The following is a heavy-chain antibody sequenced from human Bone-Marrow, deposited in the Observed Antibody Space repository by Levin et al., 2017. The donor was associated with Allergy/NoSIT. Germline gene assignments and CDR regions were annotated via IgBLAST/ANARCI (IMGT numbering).Heavy chain of an antibody. V-gene: IGHV1-8*01. CDR3: ARNLPLTGDFDF. CDR2: MNPANGAT. Sequence: PGGSLRLSCKASGYTFISYDINWVRQATGQGLEWLGWMNPANGATGYSRIFEGRVTMTRDTSINTAYMELRGLSSEDTAIYYCARNLPLTGDFDFWGQGTLVTVSS. J-gene: IGHJ4*02. CDR1: GYTFISYD. D-gene: IGHD3-9*01.